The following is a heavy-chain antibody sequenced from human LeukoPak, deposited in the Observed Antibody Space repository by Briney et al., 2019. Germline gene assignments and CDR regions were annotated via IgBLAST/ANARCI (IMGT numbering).Heavy chain of an antibody. CDR2: ISGSGGSA. D-gene: IGHD2-2*03. V-gene: IGHV3-23*01. J-gene: IGHJ6*03. Sequence: GGSLRLSCAASGFTFSSYAMSWVRQAPGKGLEWVSAISGSGGSAYYADSVKGRFTISRDNSKNTLYLQMNSLRAEDTAVYYCARVDLYYYYMDVWGKGTTVTVSS. CDR3: ARVDLYYYYMDV. CDR1: GFTFSSYA.